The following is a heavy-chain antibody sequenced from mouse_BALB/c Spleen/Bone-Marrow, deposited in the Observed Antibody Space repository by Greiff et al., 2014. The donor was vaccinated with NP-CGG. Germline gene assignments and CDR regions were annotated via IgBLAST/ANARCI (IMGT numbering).Heavy chain of an antibody. D-gene: IGHD2-1*01. V-gene: IGHV7-3*02. J-gene: IGHJ1*01. Sequence: DVMLVESGGGLVQPGGSLRLSCATSGFTFTDYYMSWVRQPPGKALEWLGFIRNKANGYTTEYSASVKGRLTISRDNSQSILYLQMNTLRAEDSATYYCARDKNYGSYWYFDVWGAGTTVTVSS. CDR3: ARDKNYGSYWYFDV. CDR2: IRNKANGYTT. CDR1: GFTFTDYY.